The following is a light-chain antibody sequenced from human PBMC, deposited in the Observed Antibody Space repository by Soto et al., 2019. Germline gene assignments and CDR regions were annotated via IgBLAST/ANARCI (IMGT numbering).Light chain of an antibody. CDR2: GVS. CDR1: QSIISRY. J-gene: IGKJ2*01. Sequence: EVVLTQSPGTLSLSPGEGATLSCRASQSIISRYLAWYQHKPGQAPRLPIYGVSSRATGVPDRFSGSGSGTDLTLTISILEPEDYAVYYCQRYGNSVPFTFGQGTKLES. V-gene: IGKV3-20*01. CDR3: QRYGNSVPFT.